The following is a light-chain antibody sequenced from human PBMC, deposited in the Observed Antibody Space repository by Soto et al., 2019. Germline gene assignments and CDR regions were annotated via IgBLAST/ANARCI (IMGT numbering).Light chain of an antibody. J-gene: IGKJ1*01. CDR3: QKYNNAPWT. V-gene: IGKV1-27*01. Sequence: DIHLTQSPSFLSASVGDRVTITCRASQGISNYLAWYQQKPGKVPKLLIYAASTLQSGVPSRFSGSGSGTDFTLTISSLQPEDVATYYCQKYNNAPWTFGQGTKVEIK. CDR2: AAS. CDR1: QGISNY.